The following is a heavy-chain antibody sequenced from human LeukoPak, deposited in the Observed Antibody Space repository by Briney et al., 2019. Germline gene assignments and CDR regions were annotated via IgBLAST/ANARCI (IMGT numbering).Heavy chain of an antibody. CDR1: GFTFSGSA. CDR2: IRTKANGYAT. D-gene: IGHD3-3*01. J-gene: IGHJ4*02. V-gene: IGHV3-73*01. Sequence: PGRSLKLSCAASGFTFSGSAIHWVRQASGKGLEWVGHIRTKANGYATVSAASVKGRFTMSRDDSKNTAYLQVSSLKTEDTAVYYCTRSYDFWSGYYFWYWGQGTLVTVSP. CDR3: TRSYDFWSGYYFWY.